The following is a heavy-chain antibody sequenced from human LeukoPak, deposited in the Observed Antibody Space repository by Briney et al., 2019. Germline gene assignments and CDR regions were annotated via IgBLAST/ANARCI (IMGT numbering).Heavy chain of an antibody. Sequence: TSVKVSCKASGFTFTSSAMQWVRQARGQRLERIGWIVVGSGNTNYAQKFQERVTITRDMSTSTAYMELSSLRSEDTAVYYCAASGVTMIPPDYWGQGTLVTVSS. CDR3: AASGVTMIPPDY. V-gene: IGHV1-58*02. D-gene: IGHD3-22*01. CDR2: IVVGSGNT. J-gene: IGHJ4*02. CDR1: GFTFTSSA.